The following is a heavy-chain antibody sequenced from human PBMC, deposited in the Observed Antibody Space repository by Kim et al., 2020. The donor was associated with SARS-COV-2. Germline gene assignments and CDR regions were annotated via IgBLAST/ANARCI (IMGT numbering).Heavy chain of an antibody. D-gene: IGHD3-22*01. J-gene: IGHJ6*02. V-gene: IGHV3-30*02. Sequence: GRFTISRDNSKNTLYLQMNSLRAEDTAVYYCAKSDYYDSSGYYGHYGMDVWGQGTTVTVSS. CDR3: AKSDYYDSSGYYGHYGMDV.